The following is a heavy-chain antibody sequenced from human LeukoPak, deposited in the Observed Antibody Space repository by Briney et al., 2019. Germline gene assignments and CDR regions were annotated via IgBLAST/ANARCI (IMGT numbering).Heavy chain of an antibody. V-gene: IGHV1-18*01. CDR3: ARDRDGYSYGSSSPFDY. D-gene: IGHD5-18*01. J-gene: IGHJ4*02. Sequence: SVKLSCKASGYTFTSYGISWVRQAPGPGLERMGCISAYNGNTNYAQKLQGRVTMTTDTSTSTAYMELRSLRSDDTAVYYCARDRDGYSYGSSSPFDYWGQGTLVTVSS. CDR2: ISAYNGNT. CDR1: GYTFTSYG.